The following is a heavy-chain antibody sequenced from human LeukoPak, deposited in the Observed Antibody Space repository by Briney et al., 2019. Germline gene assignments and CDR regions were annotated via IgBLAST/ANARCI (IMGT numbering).Heavy chain of an antibody. CDR1: GFTFSSYA. CDR3: ASGGDNDILTGYLDY. J-gene: IGHJ4*02. CDR2: ISYDGSNK. Sequence: GGSLRLSCAASGFTFSSYAMHWVRQAPGKGLEWVAVISYDGSNKYYADSVKGRFTISRDNSKNTLYLQMNSLRAEDTAVYYCASGGDNDILTGYLDYWGQGTLVTVSS. V-gene: IGHV3-30-3*01. D-gene: IGHD3-9*01.